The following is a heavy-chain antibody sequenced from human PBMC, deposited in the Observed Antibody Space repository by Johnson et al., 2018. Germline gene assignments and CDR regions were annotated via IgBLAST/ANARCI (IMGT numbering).Heavy chain of an antibody. CDR2: ISGSGGST. CDR1: GFTFSSYA. J-gene: IGHJ6*02. D-gene: IGHD6-19*01. Sequence: EVQLVESGGGLVQPGGSLRLSCAASGFTFSSYAMSWVRQAPGKGLEWVSAISGSGGSTYYADSVKGRLTISRDNSKNTLYLQMNSLRAEDTAVYYCTRDSGWSNYYYDYAVDVWGLGTTVIVSS. V-gene: IGHV3-23*04. CDR3: TRDSGWSNYYYDYAVDV.